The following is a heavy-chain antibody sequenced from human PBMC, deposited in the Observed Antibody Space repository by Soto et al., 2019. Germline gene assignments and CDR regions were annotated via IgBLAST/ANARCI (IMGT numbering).Heavy chain of an antibody. Sequence: ASVKVSCKASGYTFTGYYMHWVRQAPGQGLEWMGWINPNNGGTNYAQNFQGWVTMTSETSISTDYMELSRLRSDETADYYCARVLGVTGDPDAFDIWGQGTMVTVSS. CDR2: INPNNGGT. CDR3: ARVLGVTGDPDAFDI. D-gene: IGHD1-20*01. V-gene: IGHV1-2*04. CDR1: GYTFTGYY. J-gene: IGHJ3*02.